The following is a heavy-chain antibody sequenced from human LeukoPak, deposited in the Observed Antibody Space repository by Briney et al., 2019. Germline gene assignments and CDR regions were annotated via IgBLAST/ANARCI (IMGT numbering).Heavy chain of an antibody. J-gene: IGHJ3*02. CDR2: INPNSGGT. V-gene: IGHV1-2*02. CDR3: ARAKGSVAGPYDALDI. CDR1: GYTFTGYY. Sequence: GASVKVSCKASGYTFTGYYMHWVRQAPGQGLEWMGWINPNSGGTNYAQKFQGRVTMTRDTSISTAYMELSRLRSDDTAVYYCARAKGSVAGPYDALDIWGQGTMVTVSS. D-gene: IGHD6-13*01.